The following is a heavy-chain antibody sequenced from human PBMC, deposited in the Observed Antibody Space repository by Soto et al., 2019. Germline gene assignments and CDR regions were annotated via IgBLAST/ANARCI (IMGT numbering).Heavy chain of an antibody. CDR1: GDTFSTST. CDR2: TIPLLNVA. CDR3: ARDLTIGSTFSGYDVIYS. D-gene: IGHD5-12*01. J-gene: IGHJ4*02. V-gene: IGHV1-69*08. Sequence: QVQLVQSGAEVKKPGSSVKVSCKASGDTFSTSTFTWVRQAPGQGLEWMGRTIPLLNVADYAQDFQGRVTITADKSTSTAFMELTSLTSNDTAIYYCARDLTIGSTFSGYDVIYSWGQGTLVTVSS.